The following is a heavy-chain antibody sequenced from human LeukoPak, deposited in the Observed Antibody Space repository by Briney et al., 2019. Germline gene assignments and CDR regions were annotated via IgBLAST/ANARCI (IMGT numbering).Heavy chain of an antibody. J-gene: IGHJ3*02. Sequence: GRSLRLSCAASEFTFSSYIMHWVRQAPGKGLEWVAAIASDASHTFYVESVKGRFTISRDNSKNTLYLQMNSLRAEDTAVYYCARTYSNYDAFDIWGQGTMVTVSS. CDR3: ARTYSNYDAFDI. CDR1: EFTFSSYI. V-gene: IGHV3-30-3*01. D-gene: IGHD4-11*01. CDR2: IASDASHT.